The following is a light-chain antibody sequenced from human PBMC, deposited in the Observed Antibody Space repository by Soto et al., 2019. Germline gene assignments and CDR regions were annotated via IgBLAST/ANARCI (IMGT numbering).Light chain of an antibody. V-gene: IGLV1-44*01. J-gene: IGLJ3*02. CDR3: ATWDDSLNGLWV. CDR2: NSS. CDR1: SSNIGGNA. Sequence: QSVLTQPPSASGTPGQRVTLSCSGSSSNIGGNAVNWYQQLPGTAPKLLIYNSSERPSGVPDRFSGSKSGTSASLAISGLQSEDEADYYCATWDDSLNGLWVFGGGTQLTVL.